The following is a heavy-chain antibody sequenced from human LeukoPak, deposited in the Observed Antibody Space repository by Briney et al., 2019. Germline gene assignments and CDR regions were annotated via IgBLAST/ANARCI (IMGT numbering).Heavy chain of an antibody. CDR3: ARDIGGLGSYGYYYYYGVDV. J-gene: IGHJ6*02. D-gene: IGHD3-16*01. CDR1: GGSISSYY. Sequence: SETLSLTCTVSGGSISSYYWSWIRQPPGKGLEWIGYIYYSGSTNYNPSLKSRVTISVDTSKNQFSLKLSSVTAADTAVYYCARDIGGLGSYGYYYYYGVDVWGQGTTVTVSS. V-gene: IGHV4-59*01. CDR2: IYYSGST.